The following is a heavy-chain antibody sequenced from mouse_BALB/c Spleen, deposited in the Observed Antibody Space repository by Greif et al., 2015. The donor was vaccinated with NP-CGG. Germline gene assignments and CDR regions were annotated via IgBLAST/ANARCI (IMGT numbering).Heavy chain of an antibody. Sequence: EVKLVESGGGLVQPGGSLKLSCAASGFTFSSYGMSWVRQTPDKRLELVATINSNGGSTYYPDSVKGRFTISRDNAKNTLYLQMSSLKSEDTAMYYCARDKGNYLYWYFDVWGAGTTVTVSS. CDR1: GFTFSSYG. J-gene: IGHJ1*01. V-gene: IGHV5-6-3*01. D-gene: IGHD2-1*01. CDR3: ARDKGNYLYWYFDV. CDR2: INSNGGST.